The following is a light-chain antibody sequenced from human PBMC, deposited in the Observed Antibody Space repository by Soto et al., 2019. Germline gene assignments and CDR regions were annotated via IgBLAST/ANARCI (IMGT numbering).Light chain of an antibody. CDR1: HDIRND. CDR3: QQFYDRPYT. Sequence: DIQMTQSPSSLSASVGDRVTITCQASHDIRNDLNWYQQKKGQAPKLLISEAPNVETGGPSGFSGSGSGTLFTLTVASLQPDDVATYYCQQFYDRPYTVGQGTKVDIK. J-gene: IGKJ2*01. V-gene: IGKV1-33*01. CDR2: EAP.